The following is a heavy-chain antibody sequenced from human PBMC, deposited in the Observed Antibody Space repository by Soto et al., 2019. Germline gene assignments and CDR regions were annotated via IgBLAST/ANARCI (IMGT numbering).Heavy chain of an antibody. J-gene: IGHJ6*02. CDR2: ISYDGSNK. V-gene: IGHV3-30-3*02. D-gene: IGHD3-9*01. CDR3: AKRTQSENYDILTGYQEAYYYYGMDV. Sequence: PGGSLRLSCAASGFTFSSYAMHWVRQAPGKGLEWVAVISYDGSNKYYADSVRGRFTISRDNSKNTLYLQMNSLRAEDTAVYYCAKRTQSENYDILTGYQEAYYYYGMDVWGQGTTVTV. CDR1: GFTFSSYA.